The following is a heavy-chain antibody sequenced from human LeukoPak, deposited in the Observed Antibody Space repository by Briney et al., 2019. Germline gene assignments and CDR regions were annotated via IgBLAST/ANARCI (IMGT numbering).Heavy chain of an antibody. D-gene: IGHD2-21*02. CDR2: INHSGST. CDR3: ARAGCGGDCYSVIFSYFDY. V-gene: IGHV4-34*01. J-gene: IGHJ4*02. Sequence: SETLSLTCAVYGGSFSGYYWSWIRQPPGKGLEWVGEINHSGSTNYNPSLKSRVTISVDTSKNQFSLKLSSVTAADTAVYYCARAGCGGDCYSVIFSYFDYWGQGTLVTVSS. CDR1: GGSFSGYY.